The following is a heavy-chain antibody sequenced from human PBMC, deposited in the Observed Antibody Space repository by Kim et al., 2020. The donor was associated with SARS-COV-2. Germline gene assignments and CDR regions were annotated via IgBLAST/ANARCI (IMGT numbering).Heavy chain of an antibody. CDR3: ARVYSSGWLNWYFDL. D-gene: IGHD6-19*01. V-gene: IGHV4-59*13. CDR1: GGSISSYY. CDR2: IYYSGST. Sequence: SETLSLTCTVSGGSISSYYWSWIRQPPGKGLEWIGYIYYSGSTNYNPSLKSRVTISVDTSKNQFSLKLSSVTAADTAVYYCARVYSSGWLNWYFDLWGRGTLVTVSS. J-gene: IGHJ2*01.